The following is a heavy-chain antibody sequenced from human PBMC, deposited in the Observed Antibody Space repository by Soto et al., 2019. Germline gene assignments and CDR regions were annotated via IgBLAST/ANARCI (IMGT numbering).Heavy chain of an antibody. Sequence: PGGSLRLCCAVSGFTFTSYATTWVRQAPGKGLEWVSAISGSGGSEFYADSVKGRFTISRDNSKNTLYLQMKSLRAEDTALYYCAKGDTTMITDYYAMDVWGQGTTVTVSS. CDR1: GFTFTSYA. CDR2: ISGSGGSE. D-gene: IGHD5-18*01. J-gene: IGHJ6*02. CDR3: AKGDTTMITDYYAMDV. V-gene: IGHV3-23*01.